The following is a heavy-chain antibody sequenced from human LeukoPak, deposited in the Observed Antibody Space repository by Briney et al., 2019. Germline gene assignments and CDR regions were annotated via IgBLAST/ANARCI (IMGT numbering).Heavy chain of an antibody. CDR3: ARNRGYSSGPPDY. V-gene: IGHV3-66*01. D-gene: IGHD5-18*01. CDR2: IYSGGTT. CDR1: GFTVSSNY. J-gene: IGHJ4*02. Sequence: PAGSLTLSCAASGFTVSSNYMCWVRQAPGKGLEWVSLIYSGGTTYYADSVKGRFTISRDNSKNTLYLQMNSLRAEDTAVYFCARNRGYSSGPPDYWGRGTVVTVSS.